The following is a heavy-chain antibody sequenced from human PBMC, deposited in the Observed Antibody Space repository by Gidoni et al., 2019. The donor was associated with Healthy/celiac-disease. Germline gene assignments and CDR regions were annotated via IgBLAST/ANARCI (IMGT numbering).Heavy chain of an antibody. CDR1: GGSFSGYY. CDR3: ARGHCSSTSCYTNWFDP. Sequence: QVQLQQWGAGLLKPSETLSLTCAVYGGSFSGYYWSWIRQPPGKGLEWIGEINHSGSTNYNPSLKSRVTISVDTSKNQFSLKLSSVTAADTAVYYCARGHCSSTSCYTNWFDPWGQGTLVTVSS. V-gene: IGHV4-34*01. CDR2: INHSGST. D-gene: IGHD2-2*02. J-gene: IGHJ5*02.